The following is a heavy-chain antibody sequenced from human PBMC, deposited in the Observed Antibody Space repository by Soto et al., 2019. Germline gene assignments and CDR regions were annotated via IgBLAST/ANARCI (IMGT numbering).Heavy chain of an antibody. CDR1: GFTFSSYA. J-gene: IGHJ6*02. CDR2: ISYDGSNK. V-gene: IGHV3-30-3*01. D-gene: IGHD3-16*01. CDR3: ARGLGRDYYYGMDV. Sequence: QVQLVESGGGVVQPGRSLRLSCAASGFTFSSYAMHWVRQAPGKGLEWVAVISYDGSNKYNADSVKGRFPISRDNSKNTLYLEMNGLRAGDTAVYYCARGLGRDYYYGMDVWGQGTTVTVSS.